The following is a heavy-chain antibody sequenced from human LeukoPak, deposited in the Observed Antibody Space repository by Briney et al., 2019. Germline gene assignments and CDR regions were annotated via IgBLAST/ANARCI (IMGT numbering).Heavy chain of an antibody. J-gene: IGHJ4*02. D-gene: IGHD3-3*01. Sequence: GESLKISCQGSGYSFTSYGISWVRQAPGQGLEWMGWISAYNGNTNYAQKLQGRVTMTTDTSTSTAYMELRSLRSDDTAVYYCARAYYDFWSGYYLPAYYFDYWGQGTLVTVSS. CDR2: ISAYNGNT. CDR3: ARAYYDFWSGYYLPAYYFDY. V-gene: IGHV1-18*01. CDR1: GYSFTSYG.